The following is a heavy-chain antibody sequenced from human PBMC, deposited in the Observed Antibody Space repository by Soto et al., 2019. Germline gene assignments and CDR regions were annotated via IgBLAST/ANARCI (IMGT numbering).Heavy chain of an antibody. Sequence: SETLSLTCTVSGGSISSYYWSWIRQPPGKGLEWIGYIYYSGSTNYNPSLKSRVTISVDTSKNQFSLKLSSVTAADTAVYYCARDGYYYDSSGYLGEYNWFDPWGQGTLVTVSS. V-gene: IGHV4-59*01. D-gene: IGHD3-22*01. CDR2: IYYSGST. CDR3: ARDGYYYDSSGYLGEYNWFDP. J-gene: IGHJ5*02. CDR1: GGSISSYY.